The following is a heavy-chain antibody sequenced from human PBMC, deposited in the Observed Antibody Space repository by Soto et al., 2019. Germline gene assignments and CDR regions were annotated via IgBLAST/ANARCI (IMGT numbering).Heavy chain of an antibody. D-gene: IGHD3-10*01. CDR2: IWSDGSTK. CDR1: GFTFSDYG. J-gene: IGHJ4*02. CDR3: AAYYGSGSYFY. Sequence: QVQLVESGGGVVQPGRSLRLSCAASGFTFSDYGMQWVRQAPGKGLEWVAVIWSDGSTKYYADSVKGRFTISRDNSKNTLYLQMNSLRVEDTALYYCAAYYGSGSYFYGGQGTLVTVSS. V-gene: IGHV3-33*01.